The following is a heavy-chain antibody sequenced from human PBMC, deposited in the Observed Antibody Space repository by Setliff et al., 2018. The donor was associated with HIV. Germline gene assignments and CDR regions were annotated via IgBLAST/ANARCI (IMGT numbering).Heavy chain of an antibody. CDR3: AREECTSWPRVHY. V-gene: IGHV4-4*07. Sequence: PSETLSLTCTVSGGSISSYYWSWIRQPAGKGLEWIGRIYTSGSTSYSPSLKSRVTISIDTSKNQFSLELTSLIAADTAVYYCAREECTSWPRVHYWGQGALVTVSS. D-gene: IGHD6-13*01. CDR2: IYTSGST. J-gene: IGHJ4*02. CDR1: GGSISSYY.